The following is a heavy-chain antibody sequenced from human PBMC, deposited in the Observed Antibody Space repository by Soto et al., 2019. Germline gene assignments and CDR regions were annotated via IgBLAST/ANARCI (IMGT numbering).Heavy chain of an antibody. CDR2: ISCYNGKT. CDR1: GYSFTAYG. J-gene: IGHJ6*02. V-gene: IGHV1-18*01. D-gene: IGHD3-3*01. Sequence: QVQVVQSGDEVKETGASVRVSCKTSGYSFTAYGISWVRQAPGQGLEWMGWISCYNGKTKYAQKVQGRVTMTTYTSTRTAYMGVRSLRSDDTAIYYCARDAPPPELRLLEWHNSDYNGMDVWGQGTTVTVSS. CDR3: ARDAPPPELRLLEWHNSDYNGMDV.